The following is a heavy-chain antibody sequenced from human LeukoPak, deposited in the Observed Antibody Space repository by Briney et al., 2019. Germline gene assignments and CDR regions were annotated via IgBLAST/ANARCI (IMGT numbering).Heavy chain of an antibody. CDR1: GYTFTGYY. D-gene: IGHD6-13*01. V-gene: IGHV1-2*02. CDR2: INPNSGGT. CDR3: ARVIAAESNFDY. J-gene: IGHJ4*02. Sequence: ASVKVSFKASGYTFTGYYMHWVRQAPGQGLEWMGWINPNSGGTNYAQKFQGRVTMTRDTSISTAYMELSRLRSDDTAVYYCARVIAAESNFDYWGQGTLVTVSS.